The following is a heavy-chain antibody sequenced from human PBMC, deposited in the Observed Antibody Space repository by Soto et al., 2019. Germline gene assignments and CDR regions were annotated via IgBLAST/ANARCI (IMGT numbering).Heavy chain of an antibody. CDR2: IYYSGST. CDR1: GGSISSSSYY. Sequence: SETLSLTCTVSGGSISSSSYYWGWIRQPPGKGLEWIGSIYYSGSTYYNPSLKSRVTISVDTSKNQFSLKLSSVTAADTAVYYCARLNIISIAAAGVYWFDPWGQGTLVTVSS. V-gene: IGHV4-39*01. CDR3: ARLNIISIAAAGVYWFDP. D-gene: IGHD6-13*01. J-gene: IGHJ5*02.